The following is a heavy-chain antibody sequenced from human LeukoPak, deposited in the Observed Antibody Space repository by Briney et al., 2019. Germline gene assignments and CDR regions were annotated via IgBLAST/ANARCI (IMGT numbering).Heavy chain of an antibody. J-gene: IGHJ1*01. V-gene: IGHV3-23*01. CDR3: SRDPNGDYVGAFDFQR. D-gene: IGHD4-17*01. CDR1: GFTFSNYA. CDR2: IRGSGRGT. Sequence: GRSLRLSCAVSGFTFSNYAMTWVRLAPGRGLEWVSSIRGSGRGTDYAGSVRGRFPISRDNSKNTLYLQMNSLRAEDTAVYYCSRDPNGDYVGAFDFQRWGQGTLVTVSS.